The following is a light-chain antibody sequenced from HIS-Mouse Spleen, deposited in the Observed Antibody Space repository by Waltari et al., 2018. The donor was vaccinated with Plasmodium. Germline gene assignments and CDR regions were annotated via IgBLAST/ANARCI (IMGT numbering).Light chain of an antibody. CDR1: RRDVCGYNY. J-gene: IGLJ2*01. CDR2: EVS. V-gene: IGLV2-8*01. Sequence: QSALTQPPSASRSPGPSVTLSSPGTRRDVCGYNYVPWYQQHPGKAPQLMIYEVSKRPSGVPDRFSGSKSGNTASLTVSGLQAEDEADYYCSSYAGSNNLVFGGGTKLTVL. CDR3: SSYAGSNNLV.